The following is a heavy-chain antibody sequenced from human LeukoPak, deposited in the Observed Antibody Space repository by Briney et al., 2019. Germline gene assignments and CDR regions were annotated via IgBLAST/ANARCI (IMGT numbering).Heavy chain of an antibody. CDR1: GGPFGGYY. D-gene: IGHD4-11*01. Sequence: SETLSLICAVYGGPFGGYYGSWTRQPPGKGLEWSGEINHSGSTNYNPSLKSRVTISVDTSKNQFSLKLSSVTAADTAVYYCASLTVNGVYWGPGTLVTVSS. J-gene: IGHJ4*02. V-gene: IGHV4-34*01. CDR3: ASLTVNGVY. CDR2: INHSGST.